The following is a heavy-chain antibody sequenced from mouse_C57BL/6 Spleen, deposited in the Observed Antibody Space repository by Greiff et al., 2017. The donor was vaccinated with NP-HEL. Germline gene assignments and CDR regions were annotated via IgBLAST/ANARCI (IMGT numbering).Heavy chain of an antibody. CDR1: GYTFTSYT. V-gene: IGHV1-4*01. CDR3: AREDYYGTLFEY. D-gene: IGHD1-1*01. J-gene: IGHJ2*01. CDR2: INPSSGYT. Sequence: VQLQESGAELARPGASVKMSCKASGYTFTSYTMHWVKQRPGQGLEWIGYINPSSGYTKYNQKFEDKATLTADKSSSTAYMQLSSLTSEDSAVYYCAREDYYGTLFEYWGQGTTLTVSS.